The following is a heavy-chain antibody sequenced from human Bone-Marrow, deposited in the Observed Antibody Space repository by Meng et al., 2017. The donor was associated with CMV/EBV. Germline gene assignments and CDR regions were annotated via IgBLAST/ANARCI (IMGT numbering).Heavy chain of an antibody. Sequence: GGSLRLSCATSGFTFSNYAMHWVRQAPGKGLEWVSAISGSGGSTYYADSVKGRFTISRDNSKNTLYLQMNSLRAEDTAVYYCAKDRQLWLPDWFDPWGQGTLVTVSS. CDR3: AKDRQLWLPDWFDP. D-gene: IGHD5-18*01. J-gene: IGHJ5*02. V-gene: IGHV3-23*01. CDR1: GFTFSNYA. CDR2: ISGSGGST.